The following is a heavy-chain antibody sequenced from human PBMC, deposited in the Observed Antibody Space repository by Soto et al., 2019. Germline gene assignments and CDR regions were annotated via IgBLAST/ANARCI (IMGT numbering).Heavy chain of an antibody. Sequence: GGSLRLSCAASGFTFSSYGMHWVRQAPGKGLEWVAVISYDGSNKYYADSVKGRFTISRDNSKNTLYLRMNSPRGEDTAVYYCAKDNPRRDGMITFGGVIAGFDYWGQGTLVTVPQ. CDR2: ISYDGSNK. D-gene: IGHD3-16*02. J-gene: IGHJ4*02. CDR3: AKDNPRRDGMITFGGVIAGFDY. CDR1: GFTFSSYG. V-gene: IGHV3-30*18.